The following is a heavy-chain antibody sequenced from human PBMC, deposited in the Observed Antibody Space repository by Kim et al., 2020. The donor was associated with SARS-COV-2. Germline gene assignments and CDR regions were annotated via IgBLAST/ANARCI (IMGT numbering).Heavy chain of an antibody. Sequence: GGSLRLSCVASGFIFSNYRMNWVRQAPGQGLDWVSSLSSRSIYAYSVICRFTISSSNAKNSLFLLMTSLLYDDSALSFFSRYTYSYYFGFWY. V-gene: IGHV3-48*02. CDR2: LSSRS. CDR1: GFIFSNYR. D-gene: IGHD3-10*01. J-gene: IGHJ2*01. CDR3: SRYTYSYYFGFWY.